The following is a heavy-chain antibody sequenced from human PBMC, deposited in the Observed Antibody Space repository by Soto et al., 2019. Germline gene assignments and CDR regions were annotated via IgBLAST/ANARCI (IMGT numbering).Heavy chain of an antibody. Sequence: QVQLVESGGGVVQPGRSLRLSCAASGFTFSRYAVHWVRQAPGKGLEWVAVMSYDGSNRYYADSVKGRFTISRDNSKNTLYLQMNSLRAEDTAVYYCARVLGTYSRVGTFDYWGQGTLVTVSS. D-gene: IGHD1-26*01. J-gene: IGHJ4*02. CDR1: GFTFSRYA. CDR3: ARVLGTYSRVGTFDY. V-gene: IGHV3-30-3*01. CDR2: MSYDGSNR.